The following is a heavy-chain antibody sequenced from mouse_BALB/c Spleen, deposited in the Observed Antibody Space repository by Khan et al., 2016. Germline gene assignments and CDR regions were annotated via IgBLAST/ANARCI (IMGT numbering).Heavy chain of an antibody. CDR1: GYSITSDYA. D-gene: IGHD2-13*01. CDR2: ISYSGST. J-gene: IGHJ4*01. V-gene: IGHV3-2*02. Sequence: EVQLQESGPGLVKPSQSLSLTCTVTGYSITSDYAWNWIRQFPGNRLEWMGYISYSGSTSYNPSLQSQISITRDTSKNQFFLQLNSVTSEATATYYWARSECGDRDGMDYRGLGTSVTV. CDR3: ARSECGDRDGMDY.